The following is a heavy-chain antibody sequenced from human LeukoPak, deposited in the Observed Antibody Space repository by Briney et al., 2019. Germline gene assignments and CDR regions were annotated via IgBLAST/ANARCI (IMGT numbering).Heavy chain of an antibody. CDR2: IYTSGGT. D-gene: IGHD1-1*01. CDR1: GGSISSYY. Sequence: PSETQSLTCTVSGGSISSYYWTWVRQPAGKGLEWIGRIYTSGGTNYNPSLKSRVTMSVDTSENRFSLKLTSVTAADTAVYYCARAPSYNSARLDVWGQGTTVTVSS. J-gene: IGHJ6*02. CDR3: ARAPSYNSARLDV. V-gene: IGHV4-4*07.